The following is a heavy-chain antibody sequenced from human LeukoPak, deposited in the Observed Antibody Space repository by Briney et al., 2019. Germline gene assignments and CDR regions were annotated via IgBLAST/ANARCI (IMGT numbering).Heavy chain of an antibody. J-gene: IGHJ4*02. V-gene: IGHV1-18*01. CDR2: ISAYNGNT. D-gene: IGHD3-10*01. CDR1: GYTFTSYG. CDR3: AQSGVYGSGSAIDGD. Sequence: ASVKVSCKASGYTFTSYGISWVRQAPGQGLEWMGWISAYNGNTNYAQKLQGRVTMTTDASTSTAYMELRSLRSDDTAVYYCAQSGVYGSGSAIDGDWGQGTLVTVSS.